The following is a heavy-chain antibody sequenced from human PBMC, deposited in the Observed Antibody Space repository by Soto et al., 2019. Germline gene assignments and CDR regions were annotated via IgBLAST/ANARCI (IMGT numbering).Heavy chain of an antibody. CDR2: IDPSDSYT. CDR1: GYSFTSYW. V-gene: IGHV5-10-1*01. Sequence: GESLKISCKASGYSFTSYWISWVRQMPGKGLEWMGRIDPSDSYTNYSPSFQGHVTISADKSISTAYLQWSSLKASDTAMYYCARTKYDILTHYGMDVWGQGTAVTVSS. CDR3: ARTKYDILTHYGMDV. J-gene: IGHJ6*02. D-gene: IGHD3-9*01.